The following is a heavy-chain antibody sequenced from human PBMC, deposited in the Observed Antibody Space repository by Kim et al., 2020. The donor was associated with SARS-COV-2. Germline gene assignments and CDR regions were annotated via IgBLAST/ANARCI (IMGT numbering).Heavy chain of an antibody. D-gene: IGHD3-3*01. CDR3: ARGDTIFGVVINAFDI. V-gene: IGHV4-31*02. J-gene: IGHJ3*02. Sequence: SPTSRVNMSGDTSKNTFSLKLSSVTAADTAVYYCARGDTIFGVVINAFDIWGQGRMVTVSS.